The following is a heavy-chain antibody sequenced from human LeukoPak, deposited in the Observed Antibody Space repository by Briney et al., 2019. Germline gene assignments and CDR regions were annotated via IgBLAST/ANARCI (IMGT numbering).Heavy chain of an antibody. D-gene: IGHD5-24*01. CDR1: GGSISSYY. J-gene: IGHJ3*02. CDR2: IYYSGST. Sequence: SETLSLTRTVSGGSISSYYWNWIRQPPGKGLEWIGYIYYSGSTNYNPSLKSRVTISVDTSKNQFSLKLSSVTAADTAVYYCAGRLWRRDGYNLSAFDIWGQGTMVTVSS. V-gene: IGHV4-59*01. CDR3: AGRLWRRDGYNLSAFDI.